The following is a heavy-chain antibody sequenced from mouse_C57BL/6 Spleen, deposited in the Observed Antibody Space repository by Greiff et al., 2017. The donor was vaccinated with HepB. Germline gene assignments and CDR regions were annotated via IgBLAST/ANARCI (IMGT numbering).Heavy chain of an antibody. D-gene: IGHD2-3*01. CDR3: ATLYDGYSYYYAMDY. CDR2: IWRGGST. J-gene: IGHJ4*01. CDR1: GFSLTSYG. V-gene: IGHV2-5*01. Sequence: VKLMESGPGLVQPSQSLSITCTVSGFSLTSYGVHWVRQSPGKGLEWLGVIWRGGSTDYNAAFMSRLSITKDNSKSQVFFKMNSLQADDTAIYYCATLYDGYSYYYAMDYWGQGTSVTVSS.